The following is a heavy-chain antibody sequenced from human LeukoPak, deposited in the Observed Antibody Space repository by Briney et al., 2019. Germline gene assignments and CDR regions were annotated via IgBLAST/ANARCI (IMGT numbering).Heavy chain of an antibody. Sequence: ASVKVSCKASGYTFTDYYMHWVRQAPGQGLEWMGWINPNSGGTNYAQKFQGRVTMTRDTSISTAYVEMSRLTSDDTAVYYCARGAVRVVGYFDYWGQGTLVTVSS. D-gene: IGHD1-26*01. CDR2: INPNSGGT. CDR1: GYTFTDYY. V-gene: IGHV1-2*02. CDR3: ARGAVRVVGYFDY. J-gene: IGHJ4*02.